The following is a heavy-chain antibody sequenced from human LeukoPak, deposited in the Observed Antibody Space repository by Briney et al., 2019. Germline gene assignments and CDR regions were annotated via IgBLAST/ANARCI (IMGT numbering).Heavy chain of an antibody. Sequence: PSETLSLTCTVSGSSISSGGYYWGWIRQPPGKGLEWIGSIYYSGGTYYNPSLKSRVTISVDTSKNQFSLKLSSVTAADTAVYYCASPGGGPTDYWGQGTLVTVSS. D-gene: IGHD3-16*01. CDR3: ASPGGGPTDY. V-gene: IGHV4-39*01. CDR2: IYYSGGT. J-gene: IGHJ4*02. CDR1: GSSISSGGYY.